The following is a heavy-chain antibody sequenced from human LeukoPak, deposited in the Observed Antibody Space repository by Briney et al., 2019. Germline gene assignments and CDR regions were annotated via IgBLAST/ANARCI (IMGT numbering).Heavy chain of an antibody. CDR1: GFTFDDYA. CDR3: ARDQEVNVAAAGTYYYYGMDV. J-gene: IGHJ6*02. V-gene: IGHV3-9*01. Sequence: PGGSLRLSCAASGFTFDDYAMHWVRQAPGKGLEWVSGISWNSGSIGYADSVKGRFTISRDNAKNSLYLQMNSLRAEDTALYYCARDQEVNVAAAGTYYYYGMDVWGQGTTVTVSS. D-gene: IGHD6-13*01. CDR2: ISWNSGSI.